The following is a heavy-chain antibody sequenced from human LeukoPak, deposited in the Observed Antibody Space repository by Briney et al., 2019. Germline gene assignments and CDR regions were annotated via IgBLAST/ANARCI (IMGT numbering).Heavy chain of an antibody. CDR3: AKDFGMIATDYYFDY. D-gene: IGHD3-22*01. CDR2: IYSGGST. V-gene: IGHV3-53*01. J-gene: IGHJ4*02. CDR1: GFTVSSNY. Sequence: GGSLRLSCAASGFTVSSNYMSWVRQAPGKGLEWVSVIYSGGSTYYADSVKGRFTISRDNSKNTLYLQMNNLRAEDTAVYYCAKDFGMIATDYYFDYWGQGTLVTVSS.